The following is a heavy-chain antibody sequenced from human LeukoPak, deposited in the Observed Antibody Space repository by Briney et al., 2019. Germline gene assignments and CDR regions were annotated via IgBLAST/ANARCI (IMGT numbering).Heavy chain of an antibody. CDR2: INWEGSST. CDR1: GFSFDDYT. CDR3: SRSGVVVVATRGNYMDV. J-gene: IGHJ6*03. Sequence: LSGGPLRLSCAASGFSFDDYTMHWVRQTPGKGLEWVPLINWEGSSTFYADSVKGRFTISRDNSKNSLYLQMNSLRIDDTGLYFCSRSGVVVVATRGNYMDVWGKGTTVTVSS. V-gene: IGHV3-43*01. D-gene: IGHD2-21*01.